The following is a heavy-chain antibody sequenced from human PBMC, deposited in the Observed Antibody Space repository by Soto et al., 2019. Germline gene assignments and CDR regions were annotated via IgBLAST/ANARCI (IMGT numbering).Heavy chain of an antibody. J-gene: IGHJ6*02. D-gene: IGHD3-10*01. V-gene: IGHV3-33*01. CDR1: GFTFSSYG. CDR3: ALDYYGSGSYYPIYYYYGMDV. Sequence: QVQLVESGGGVVQAGRSLRLSCAASGFTFSSYGMHWVRQAPGKGLEWVAVIWYDGSNKYYADSVKGRFTISRDNSKNTLYLQMNSLRAEDTAVYYCALDYYGSGSYYPIYYYYGMDVWGQGTTVTVSS. CDR2: IWYDGSNK.